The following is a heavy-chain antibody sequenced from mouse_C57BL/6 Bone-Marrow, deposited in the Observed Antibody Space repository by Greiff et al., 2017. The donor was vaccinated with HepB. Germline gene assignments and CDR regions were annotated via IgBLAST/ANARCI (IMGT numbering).Heavy chain of an antibody. CDR1: GYAFSSSW. CDR3: ARSVYGNYGY. Sequence: QVQLKESGPELVKPGASVKISCKASGYAFSSSWMNWVKQRPGKGLEWIGRIYPGDGDTNYNGKFKGKATLTADKSSSTAYMQLSSLTSEASAVYFCARSVYGNYGYWGQGTTLTVSS. V-gene: IGHV1-82*01. CDR2: IYPGDGDT. D-gene: IGHD2-1*01. J-gene: IGHJ2*01.